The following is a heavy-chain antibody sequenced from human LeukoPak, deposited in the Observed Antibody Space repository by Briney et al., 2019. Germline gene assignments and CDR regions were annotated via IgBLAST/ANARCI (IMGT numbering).Heavy chain of an antibody. Sequence: SETLSLTCTVSGGSISSSSYYWGWIRQPPGKGLEWIGSIYYSGSTYYNPSLKSRVTISVDTSKNQFSLKLSSVTAADTAVYYCASRHYCSSTSCYPRAVYYSMDVWGQGTTVTVSS. J-gene: IGHJ6*02. CDR2: IYYSGST. V-gene: IGHV4-39*01. D-gene: IGHD2-2*01. CDR1: GGSISSSSYY. CDR3: ASRHYCSSTSCYPRAVYYSMDV.